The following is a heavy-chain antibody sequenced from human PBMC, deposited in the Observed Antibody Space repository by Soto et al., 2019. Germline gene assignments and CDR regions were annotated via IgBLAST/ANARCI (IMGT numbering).Heavy chain of an antibody. V-gene: IGHV3-30-3*01. J-gene: IGHJ5*02. D-gene: IGHD6-6*01. CDR1: GFTFSSYA. Sequence: GGSLRLSCAASGFTFSSYAMHWVRQAPGKGLEWVAVISYDGSNKYYADSVKGRFTISRDNSKNTLYLQMNSLRAEDTAVYYWARKAAPRGNWFEPWGQGTLVTVSS. CDR2: ISYDGSNK. CDR3: ARKAAPRGNWFEP.